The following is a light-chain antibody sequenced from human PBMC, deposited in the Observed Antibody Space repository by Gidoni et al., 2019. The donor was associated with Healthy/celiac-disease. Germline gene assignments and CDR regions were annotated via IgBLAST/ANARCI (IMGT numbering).Light chain of an antibody. V-gene: IGLV1-36*01. Sequence: QTVLSQQPSLSAAPRQRVTISCSGSSSNIGNNAVHWYQQLPGTAPKLLIYSDDLPPSGVSDRFSGSKSGTSASLAISGLQSEDAADYYCAAWNDSLNAPVFGGGTKLTVL. CDR3: AAWNDSLNAPV. CDR1: SSNIGNNA. J-gene: IGLJ2*01. CDR2: SDD.